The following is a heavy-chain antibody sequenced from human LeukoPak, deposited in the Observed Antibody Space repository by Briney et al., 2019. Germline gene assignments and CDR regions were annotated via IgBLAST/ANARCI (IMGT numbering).Heavy chain of an antibody. Sequence: GRSLRLSCAASEFPFSSYGMHWVRQAPGKGLEWVAVIWHDGSYKYYADSVKGRFTISRDNSKNTLYLQMNSLRAEDTAVYYCARGRGSGWYDAFDIWGQGTMVTVSS. J-gene: IGHJ3*02. CDR2: IWHDGSYK. V-gene: IGHV3-33*01. D-gene: IGHD6-19*01. CDR1: EFPFSSYG. CDR3: ARGRGSGWYDAFDI.